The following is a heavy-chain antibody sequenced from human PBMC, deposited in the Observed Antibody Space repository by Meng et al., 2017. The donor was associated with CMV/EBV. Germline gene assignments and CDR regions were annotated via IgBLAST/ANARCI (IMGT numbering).Heavy chain of an antibody. Sequence: ASVQVSCKASGYTFTSYGISWVRQAPGQGLEWMGWINVHDNYRNYAQKFQGRGTLTTDTSTTTAYLELETLRSDDTAVYYCGRDMDYGMDIWGQGPTVTVSS. V-gene: IGHV1-18*01. D-gene: IGHD2-2*03. CDR3: GRDMDYGMDI. CDR2: INVHDNYR. CDR1: GYTFTSYG. J-gene: IGHJ6*02.